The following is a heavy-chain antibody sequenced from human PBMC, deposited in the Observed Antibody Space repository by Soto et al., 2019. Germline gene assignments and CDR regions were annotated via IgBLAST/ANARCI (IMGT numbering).Heavy chain of an antibody. V-gene: IGHV3-23*01. CDR2: ISGSGGST. D-gene: IGHD1-26*01. CDR3: AKRGSGSQFDY. Sequence: EVQLLESGGGLGQPGGSLRLSCAASGFTFSSYAMSWVRQAPGKGLEWVSVISGSGGSTYYADSVKGRFTISRDNSKNTLYLQMNSLRAEATAVYYCAKRGSGSQFDYWGQGTLVTVSS. CDR1: GFTFSSYA. J-gene: IGHJ4*02.